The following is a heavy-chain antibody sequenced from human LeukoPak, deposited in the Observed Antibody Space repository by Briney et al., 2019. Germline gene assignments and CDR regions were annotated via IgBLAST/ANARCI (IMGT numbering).Heavy chain of an antibody. CDR1: GGSISSGGYY. CDR3: ARVPSSYFDY. Sequence: PSQTLSLTCTVSGGSISSGGYYWSCIRQPPGKGLEWIGNIYYSGSTYNNPSLKSRVTISVDTSKNQFSLKLSSVTAADTAVYYCARVPSSYFDYWGQGTLVTVSS. CDR2: IYYSGST. J-gene: IGHJ4*02. D-gene: IGHD2-2*01. V-gene: IGHV4-31*03.